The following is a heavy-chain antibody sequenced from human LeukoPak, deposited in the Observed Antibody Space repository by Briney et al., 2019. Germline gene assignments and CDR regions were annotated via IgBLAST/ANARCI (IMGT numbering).Heavy chain of an antibody. V-gene: IGHV3-48*01. D-gene: IGHD5-18*01. CDR2: ISASGSTI. J-gene: IGHJ4*02. Sequence: PGGSLRLSCEASRFTFSSYSMNWVRQAPGKGLEWVSYISASGSTIYYADSVKGRFTISRDNAKNSLYLQMNSLRAEDTAVYYWAKDIGGGGDTAPDVLFDYWGQGTLVTVSS. CDR1: RFTFSSYS. CDR3: AKDIGGGGDTAPDVLFDY.